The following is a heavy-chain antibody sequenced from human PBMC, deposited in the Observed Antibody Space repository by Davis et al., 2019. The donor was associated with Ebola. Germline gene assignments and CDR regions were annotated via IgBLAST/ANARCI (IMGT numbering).Heavy chain of an antibody. D-gene: IGHD3-3*01. J-gene: IGHJ3*02. Sequence: SVKVSCKASGGTFSSYAISRVRQATGQGLEWMGWMNPNSGNTGYAQKFQGRVTITRNTSISTAYMELSSLRSEDTAVYYCARASSTSYYDFWSGYYTDAFDIWGQGTMVTVSS. V-gene: IGHV1-8*03. CDR2: MNPNSGNT. CDR3: ARASSTSYYDFWSGYYTDAFDI. CDR1: GGTFSSYA.